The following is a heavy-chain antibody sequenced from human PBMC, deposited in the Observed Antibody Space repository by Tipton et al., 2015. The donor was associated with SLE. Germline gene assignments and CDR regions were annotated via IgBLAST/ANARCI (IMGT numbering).Heavy chain of an antibody. J-gene: IGHJ4*02. CDR3: AKGGYGSGSYNY. CDR2: ISGSGGST. CDR1: GFTFSSYA. D-gene: IGHD3-10*01. V-gene: IGHV3-23*01. Sequence: SLRLSCAASGFTFSSYAMSWVRQAPGKGLEWVSAISGSGGSTYYADSVKGRFTISRDNSKNTLYLQMNSLRAEDTAVYYCAKGGYGSGSYNYWGQGTLVTVSS.